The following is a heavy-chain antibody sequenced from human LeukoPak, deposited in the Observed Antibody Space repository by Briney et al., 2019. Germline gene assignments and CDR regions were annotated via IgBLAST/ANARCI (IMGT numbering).Heavy chain of an antibody. CDR2: TSYDGSSK. D-gene: IGHD3-9*01. CDR1: GFTFSSYA. Sequence: PGGSLRLSCAASGFTFSSYAMHWVRQAPGKGLEWVAVTSYDGSSKYYADSVKGRFTISRDNSKNTLYLQMNSLRAEDTAVYYCARSYYDILTALYFDYWGQGTLVTVSS. J-gene: IGHJ4*02. V-gene: IGHV3-30*04. CDR3: ARSYYDILTALYFDY.